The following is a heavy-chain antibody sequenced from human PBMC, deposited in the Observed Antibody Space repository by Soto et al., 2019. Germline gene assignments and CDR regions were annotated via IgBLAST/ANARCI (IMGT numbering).Heavy chain of an antibody. D-gene: IGHD3-10*01. CDR3: ARVARSYGSGSYYWYFDL. V-gene: IGHV1-69*06. J-gene: IGHJ2*01. Sequence: QVQLVQSGAEVKKPGSSVKVSCKASGGTFSSYAISWVRQAPGQGLEWMGGIIPIFGTANYAQKFQGRVRITADKSRRKAYLRRSGLRPKDTAVNYCARVARSYGSGSYYWYFDLWGRGTRSLSPQ. CDR1: GGTFSSYA. CDR2: IIPIFGTA.